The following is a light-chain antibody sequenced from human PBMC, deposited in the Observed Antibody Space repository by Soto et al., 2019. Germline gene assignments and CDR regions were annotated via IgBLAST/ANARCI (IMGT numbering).Light chain of an antibody. CDR3: AAWDDSLNGYV. V-gene: IGLV1-44*01. CDR1: SSNIGSNT. Sequence: VLTQPPSASGTPGQRVTISCSGSSSNIGSNTVNWYQQLPGTAPKLLIYSNNQRPSGVPDRFSGSKSGTSASLAISGLQSEDEADYYCAAWDDSLNGYVFGSGTKVTV. CDR2: SNN. J-gene: IGLJ1*01.